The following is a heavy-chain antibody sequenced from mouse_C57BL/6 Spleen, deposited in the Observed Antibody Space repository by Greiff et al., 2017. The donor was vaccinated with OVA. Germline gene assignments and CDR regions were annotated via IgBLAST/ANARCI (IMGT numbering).Heavy chain of an antibody. CDR2: INPGSGGT. V-gene: IGHV1-54*01. Sequence: VQLQESGAELVRPGTSVKVSCKASGYAFTNYLIEWVKQRPGQGLEWIGVINPGSGGTNYNEKFKGKATLTADKSSSTAYMQLSSLTSEDSAVYFCARRHYYGSSPWYFDVWGTGTTVTVSS. CDR3: ARRHYYGSSPWYFDV. D-gene: IGHD1-1*01. CDR1: GYAFTNYL. J-gene: IGHJ1*03.